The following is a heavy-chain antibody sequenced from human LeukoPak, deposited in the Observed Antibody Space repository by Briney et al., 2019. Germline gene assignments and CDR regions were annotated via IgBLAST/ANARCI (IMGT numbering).Heavy chain of an antibody. CDR2: ISDSGSII. CDR1: GFISSSFE. V-gene: IGHV3-48*03. CDR3: AKDSHYDFWSGLDP. J-gene: IGHJ5*02. D-gene: IGHD3-3*01. Sequence: GGSLRLSCAASGFISSSFEMNWVRQAPGKGLEWVSYISDSGSIIYYADSVKGRFTISRDNSKNTLYLQMNSLRAEDTAVYYCAKDSHYDFWSGLDPWGQGTLVTVSS.